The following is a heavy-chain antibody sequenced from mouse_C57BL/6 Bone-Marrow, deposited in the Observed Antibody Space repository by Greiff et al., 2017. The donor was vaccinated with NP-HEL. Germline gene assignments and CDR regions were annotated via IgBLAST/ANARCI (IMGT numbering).Heavy chain of an antibody. D-gene: IGHD5-1*01. V-gene: IGHV1-66*01. Sequence: VHLVESGPELVKPGASVKISCKASGYSFTSYYIHWVKQRPGQGLEWIGWIYPGSGNTKYNEKFKGKATLTADTSSSTAYMQLSSLTSEDSAVYYCARMTYVWYFDVWGTGTTVTVSS. J-gene: IGHJ1*03. CDR2: IYPGSGNT. CDR1: GYSFTSYY. CDR3: ARMTYVWYFDV.